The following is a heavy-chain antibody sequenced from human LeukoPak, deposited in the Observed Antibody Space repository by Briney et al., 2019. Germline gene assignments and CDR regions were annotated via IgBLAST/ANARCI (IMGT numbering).Heavy chain of an antibody. V-gene: IGHV3-7*01. CDR1: GFTFSSYW. CDR2: IKQDGSEK. J-gene: IGHJ5*02. D-gene: IGHD6-19*01. Sequence: GGSLRPSCAASGFTFSSYWMSWVRQAPGKGLEWVANIKQDGSEKYYVDSVKGRFTISRDNAKNSLYLQMNSLRAEDTAVYYCARGPRGSSGWYHWFDPWGQGTLVTVSS. CDR3: ARGPRGSSGWYHWFDP.